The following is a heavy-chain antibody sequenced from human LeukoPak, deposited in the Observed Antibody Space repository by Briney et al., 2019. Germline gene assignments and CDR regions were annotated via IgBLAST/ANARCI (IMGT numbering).Heavy chain of an antibody. CDR2: ISSSSSTI. Sequence: RGSLSLSCAASGFTFSIYNMNWVRQAPGKGLEWVSYISSSSSTIYYADSVKGRFTISRDNAKNALYLQFNSLRDEDTAVYYCARYNHDMFDYWGQGTSLTASS. CDR3: ARYNHDMFDY. V-gene: IGHV3-48*02. CDR1: GFTFSIYN. D-gene: IGHD1-1*01. J-gene: IGHJ4*02.